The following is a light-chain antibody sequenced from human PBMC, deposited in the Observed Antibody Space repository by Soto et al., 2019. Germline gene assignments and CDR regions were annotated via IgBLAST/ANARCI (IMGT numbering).Light chain of an antibody. CDR2: GNS. CDR3: QSYDSSLSGLYV. Sequence: QSVLKPPPSVSGAPGQRVTISCTGSSSNIGAGYDVHWYQQLPGTAPKLLIYGNSNRPSGVPDRFSGSKSGTSASLAITGLQAEDEADYYCQSYDSSLSGLYVFGTGTKVTVL. V-gene: IGLV1-40*01. CDR1: SSNIGAGYD. J-gene: IGLJ1*01.